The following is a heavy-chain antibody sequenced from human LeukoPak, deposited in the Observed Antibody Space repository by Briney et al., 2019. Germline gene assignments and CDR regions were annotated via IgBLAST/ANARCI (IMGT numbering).Heavy chain of an antibody. J-gene: IGHJ2*01. CDR1: GXSISSYY. CDR2: IYYSGST. CDR3: ARASAHRGIAVAGVYWYFDL. V-gene: IGHV4-59*01. D-gene: IGHD6-19*01. Sequence: SETLSLTCTVSGXSISSYYWSWIRQPPGEGLEWIAYIYYSGSTNYNPSLKSRLTISVDTSKNQFSLKLTSVTAADTAVYYCARASAHRGIAVAGVYWYFDLWGRGTLVTVSS.